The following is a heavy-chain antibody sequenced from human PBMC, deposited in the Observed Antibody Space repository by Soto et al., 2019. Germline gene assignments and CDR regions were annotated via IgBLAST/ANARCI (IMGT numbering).Heavy chain of an antibody. CDR2: INPNSGGT. D-gene: IGHD6-13*01. V-gene: IGHV1-2*04. J-gene: IGHJ3*02. CDR1: GYTFTGYY. Sequence: ASVKVSCKASGYTFTGYYMHWVRQAPGQGLEWMGWINPNSGGTNYAQKFQGWVTMTRDTSISTAYMELSRLRSDDTAVYYCARDSAAAGNDAFDIWGQGTMVTVSS. CDR3: ARDSAAAGNDAFDI.